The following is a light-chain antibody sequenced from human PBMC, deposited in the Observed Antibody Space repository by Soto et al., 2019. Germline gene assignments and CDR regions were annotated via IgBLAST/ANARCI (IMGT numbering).Light chain of an antibody. J-gene: IGKJ1*01. V-gene: IGKV1-5*01. CDR2: DVS. Sequence: DIQLTQSPSVLSASVGDTVTITCRASQSISSWLAWYQQKPGKAPKLLIYDVSSLQSGVPSKFSGGGSGTEFTLTISSLQPDDFATYYCQQYYNYWTFGQGTKVDIK. CDR3: QQYYNYWT. CDR1: QSISSW.